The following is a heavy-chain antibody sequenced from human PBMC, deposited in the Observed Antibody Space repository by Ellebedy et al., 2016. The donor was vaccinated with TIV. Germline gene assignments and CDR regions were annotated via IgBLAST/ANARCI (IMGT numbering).Heavy chain of an antibody. Sequence: SVKVSCXASGGTFSSYAISWVRQAPGQGLEWMGGIIPIFGTANYAQKFQGRVTITADESTSTAYMELSSLRSEDTAVYYCARSPGKSSGWYGPGWFDPWGQGTLVTVSS. D-gene: IGHD6-19*01. J-gene: IGHJ5*02. V-gene: IGHV1-69*13. CDR2: IIPIFGTA. CDR1: GGTFSSYA. CDR3: ARSPGKSSGWYGPGWFDP.